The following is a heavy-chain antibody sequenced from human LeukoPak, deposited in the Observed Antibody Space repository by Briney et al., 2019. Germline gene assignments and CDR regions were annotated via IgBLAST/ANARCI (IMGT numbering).Heavy chain of an antibody. Sequence: GGSLRLSCAASGFTFSSYAMSWVRQAPGKGLGWVSRINSDGSSTSYANSVKGRFTISRDNAKNTLYLQMNSLRAEDMAVYYCARGWPYYFDYWGQGTLVTVSS. D-gene: IGHD2-15*01. V-gene: IGHV3-74*01. CDR3: ARGWPYYFDY. CDR1: GFTFSSYA. J-gene: IGHJ4*02. CDR2: INSDGSST.